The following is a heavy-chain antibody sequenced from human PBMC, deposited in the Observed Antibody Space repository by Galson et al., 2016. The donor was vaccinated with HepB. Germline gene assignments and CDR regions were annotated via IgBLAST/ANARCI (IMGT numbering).Heavy chain of an antibody. CDR1: GFTFSSYA. Sequence: SLRLSCAASGFTFSSYAMSWVRQAPGQGLEWVSAISGSGGRAYYVDSVKGRFAISRDNSKSTLYLQMNSLRGEDPAVYYCAKDSASFAFDVWGQGTVVTVSS. J-gene: IGHJ3*01. CDR2: ISGSGGRA. D-gene: IGHD3-10*01. V-gene: IGHV3-23*01. CDR3: AKDSASFAFDV.